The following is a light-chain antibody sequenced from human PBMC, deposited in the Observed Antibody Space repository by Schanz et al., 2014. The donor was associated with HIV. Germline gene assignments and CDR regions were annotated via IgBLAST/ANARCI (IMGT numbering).Light chain of an antibody. CDR3: SSYAGSNTWV. J-gene: IGLJ3*02. CDR1: SSNIGSNT. CDR2: NNN. Sequence: QSVLTQPPSASGTPGQRVTISCSGSSSNIGSNTVNWYQQLPGTAPKVLIYNNNQRPSGVPVRFSGSKSGTSASLAISGLQSEDEADYYCSSYAGSNTWVFGGGTKVTVL. V-gene: IGLV1-44*01.